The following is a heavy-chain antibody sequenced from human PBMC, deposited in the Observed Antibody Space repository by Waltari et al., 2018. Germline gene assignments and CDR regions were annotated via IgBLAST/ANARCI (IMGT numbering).Heavy chain of an antibody. CDR2: ITASGGAI. CDR3: ARGTPGFFDI. D-gene: IGHD3-10*01. V-gene: IGHV3-48*04. Sequence: EVQLVESGGGLVQPGGSLRLSCAASGFTFSSYSMNWVRQAPGKGLEWISYITASGGAIYYADSVKGRFSISRDGAKKSLYLQMNSLRAEDTAVYYGARGTPGFFDIWG. CDR1: GFTFSSYS. J-gene: IGHJ3*02.